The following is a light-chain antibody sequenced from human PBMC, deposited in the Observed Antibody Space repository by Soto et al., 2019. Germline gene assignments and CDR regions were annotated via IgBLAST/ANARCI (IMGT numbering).Light chain of an antibody. CDR2: DVS. CDR3: QQRNIWPPVP. Sequence: IVLTQAPATLSLSPGIRATLYCRASQNISNYLIWYQQKPGQAPGLLIYDVSNRAAGIPARFSGSGSGTDFTPTISSLDPEDSAVYYCQQRNIWPPVPFGQGTRLDIK. J-gene: IGKJ5*01. V-gene: IGKV3-11*01. CDR1: QNISNY.